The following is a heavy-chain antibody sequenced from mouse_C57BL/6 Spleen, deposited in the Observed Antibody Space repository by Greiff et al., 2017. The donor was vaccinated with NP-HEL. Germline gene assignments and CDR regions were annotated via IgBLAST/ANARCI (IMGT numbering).Heavy chain of an antibody. CDR3: ARSYYSNYGAYYYAMDY. Sequence: QVQLQQSGPELVKPGASVKISCKASGYAFSSSWMNWVKQRPGKGLEWIGRIYPGDGDTNYNGKFKGKATLTADKSSSTAYMQLSSLTSEDSAVYFCARSYYSNYGAYYYAMDYWGQGTSVTVSS. CDR2: IYPGDGDT. CDR1: GYAFSSSW. J-gene: IGHJ4*01. V-gene: IGHV1-82*01. D-gene: IGHD2-5*01.